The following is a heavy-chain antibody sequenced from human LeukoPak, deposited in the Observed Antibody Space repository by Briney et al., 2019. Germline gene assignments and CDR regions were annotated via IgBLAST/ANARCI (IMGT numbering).Heavy chain of an antibody. Sequence: GGSLRLSCAVSGFTFRDYAMHWVRQAPGKGLEWVAVIAYDGSNKYYAESVKGRFTISRDNSKNTLYLQMNSLRAEDTAIHYCTKGSNYVIDYWGQGTLVTVSS. CDR1: GFTFRDYA. D-gene: IGHD4-4*01. CDR2: IAYDGSNK. CDR3: TKGSNYVIDY. V-gene: IGHV3-30*18. J-gene: IGHJ4*02.